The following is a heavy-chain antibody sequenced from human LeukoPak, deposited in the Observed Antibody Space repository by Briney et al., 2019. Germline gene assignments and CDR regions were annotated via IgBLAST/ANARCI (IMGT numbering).Heavy chain of an antibody. CDR1: GDSVSSNSAA. Sequence: SQTLSLTCALSGDSVSSNSAAWNWIRQSPTRRLEWLGRTYYRSKWYNDYAVSVKSRITINPATSKNQFSLQLNSVTPEDTAVYYCARRGPAGSSSSGMDVWGQGTTVTVSS. CDR2: TYYRSKWYN. CDR3: ARRGPAGSSSSGMDV. D-gene: IGHD6-6*01. J-gene: IGHJ6*02. V-gene: IGHV6-1*01.